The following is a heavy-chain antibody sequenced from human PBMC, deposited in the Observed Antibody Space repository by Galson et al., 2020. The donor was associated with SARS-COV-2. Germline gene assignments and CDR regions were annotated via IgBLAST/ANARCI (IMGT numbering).Heavy chain of an antibody. CDR1: GYSFTSYW. Sequence: KIGESLKISCKGSGYSFTSYWIGWVRQMPGKGLEWMGIIYPGDSDTRYSPSFQGQVTISADKSISTAYLQWSSLKASDTAMYYCARRRHCSGGSCYGFDPWGQGTLVTVSS. CDR3: ARRRHCSGGSCYGFDP. D-gene: IGHD2-15*01. V-gene: IGHV5-51*01. J-gene: IGHJ5*02. CDR2: IYPGDSDT.